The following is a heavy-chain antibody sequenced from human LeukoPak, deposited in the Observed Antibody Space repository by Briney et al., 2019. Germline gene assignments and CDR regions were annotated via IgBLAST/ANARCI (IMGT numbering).Heavy chain of an antibody. CDR2: ISGSGGST. D-gene: IGHD6-13*01. Sequence: GGSLRLSCAASGFTFSSYAMSWVRQAPGKGLEWVSAISGSGGSTYYADSVKGRFTISRDNSKNTLYLQMNSLRAEDTAVYYCAKRNNWRYSSSWYWDYWGQGTLVTVSS. J-gene: IGHJ4*02. V-gene: IGHV3-23*01. CDR3: AKRNNWRYSSSWYWDY. CDR1: GFTFSSYA.